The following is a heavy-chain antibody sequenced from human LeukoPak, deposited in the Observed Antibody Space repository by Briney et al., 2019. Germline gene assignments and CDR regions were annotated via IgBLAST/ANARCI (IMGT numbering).Heavy chain of an antibody. CDR2: ISSGSSYI. D-gene: IGHD4-17*01. CDR1: GFTFSGYS. CDR3: ARRSQNGDYFDY. Sequence: GGSLRLSCAASGFTFSGYSMNWVRQAPGKGLEWVSSISSGSSYIYYADSVKGRFTISRDNANNSLYLQMNSLRAEDTAVYYCARRSQNGDYFDYWGQGALVTVSS. J-gene: IGHJ4*02. V-gene: IGHV3-21*01.